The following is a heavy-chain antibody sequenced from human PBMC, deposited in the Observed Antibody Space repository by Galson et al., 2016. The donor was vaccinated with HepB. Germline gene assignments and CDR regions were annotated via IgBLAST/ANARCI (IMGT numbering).Heavy chain of an antibody. V-gene: IGHV1-24*01. D-gene: IGHD4-17*01. CDR2: FDPEDGKM. CDR3: TSAPLLPYGTNVRGWFDP. J-gene: IGHJ5*02. CDR1: GSTLNELS. Sequence: SVKVSCKVSGSTLNELSTHWVRQAPGKGLEWMGGFDPEDGKMIYAQRFRGRVTMTEDTSTDTAYMELSSLRSEDTAIYYCTSAPLLPYGTNVRGWFDPWGQGTLVIVSS.